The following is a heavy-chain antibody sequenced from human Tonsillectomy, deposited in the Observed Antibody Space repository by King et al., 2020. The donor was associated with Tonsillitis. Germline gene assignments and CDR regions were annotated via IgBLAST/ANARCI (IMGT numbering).Heavy chain of an antibody. J-gene: IGHJ4*02. CDR3: ARDYSSWVC. V-gene: IGHV3-7*01. CDR2: IKQDGIEM. D-gene: IGHD6-13*01. CDR1: GFTLSSYW. Sequence: QLVQSGGGLVQPGGSLRLSCASSGFTLSSYWMSWVRQAPGKGLECVANIKQDGIEMYYVDSVKGRFTISRDNAKNSLYLQMNSLRVEDTAVYYCARDYSSWVCWGQGTLVTVSS.